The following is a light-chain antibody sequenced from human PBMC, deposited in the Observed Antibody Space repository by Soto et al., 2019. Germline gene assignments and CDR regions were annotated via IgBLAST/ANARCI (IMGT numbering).Light chain of an antibody. CDR1: QGISNY. CDR2: AAS. Sequence: DIPMTQSPSSLSASVGDRVTITCRARQGISNYLAWYQQRPGKVPKLLIYAASTLQSGVPSRFSGSGSGTDFTLTISSLQPEDVATYYCQQYNSAPRTFGQGTKVEIK. J-gene: IGKJ1*01. V-gene: IGKV1-27*01. CDR3: QQYNSAPRT.